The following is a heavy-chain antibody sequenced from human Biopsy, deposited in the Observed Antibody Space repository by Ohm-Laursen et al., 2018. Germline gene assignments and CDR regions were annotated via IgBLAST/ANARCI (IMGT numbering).Heavy chain of an antibody. J-gene: IGHJ4*02. CDR1: GYTLTELS. D-gene: IGHD1-1*01. CDR3: AADINVWNVNY. Sequence: ASVKVSCKISGYTLTELSMHWVRQAPGRGLEWMGGFAPENGKTIYAQKFQGRVTMTEDTSTDTAYMELSSLRSEDTAVYYCAADINVWNVNYWGQGTQVTVSS. CDR2: FAPENGKT. V-gene: IGHV1-24*01.